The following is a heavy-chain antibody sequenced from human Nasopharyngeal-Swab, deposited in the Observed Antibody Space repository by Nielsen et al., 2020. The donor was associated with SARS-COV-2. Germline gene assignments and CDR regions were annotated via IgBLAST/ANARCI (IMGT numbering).Heavy chain of an antibody. J-gene: IGHJ4*02. Sequence: GGSLRLSCAASGFTFSSSAMSWVRQAPGKGLEWVSGISGTGGGTYYADSVKGRFTISRDNSKNTLYLQMNSLRAEDTAVYYCAKGMAGYYFDYWGQGTLVTVSS. CDR3: AKGMAGYYFDY. CDR1: GFTFSSSA. CDR2: ISGTGGGT. D-gene: IGHD5-24*01. V-gene: IGHV3-23*01.